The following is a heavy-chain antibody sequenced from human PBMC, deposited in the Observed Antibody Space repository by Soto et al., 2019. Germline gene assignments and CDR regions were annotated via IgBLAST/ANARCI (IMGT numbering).Heavy chain of an antibody. D-gene: IGHD2-15*01. CDR1: GDSVSSNSAA. J-gene: IGHJ5*02. CDR3: ARGAYCSGGSCYLWFDP. Sequence: PSQTLSLTCAISGDSVSSNSAAWNWIRQSPSRGLEWLGRTYYRSKWYNDYAVSVKSRITINPDTSKNQFSLQLNSVTPEDTAVYYCARGAYCSGGSCYLWFDPWGQGTLVTVSS. CDR2: TYYRSKWYN. V-gene: IGHV6-1*01.